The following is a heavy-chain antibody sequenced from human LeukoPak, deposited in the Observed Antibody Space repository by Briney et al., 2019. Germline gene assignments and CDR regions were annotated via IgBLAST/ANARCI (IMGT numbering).Heavy chain of an antibody. J-gene: IGHJ4*02. Sequence: SVKVSCKASGGTFSSYAISWVRQAPGQGLEWMGGIIPIFGTANYAQKFQGRVTITADKSTSTAYMELSSLRSEDTAVYYCARHYGSGSYWWFDYWGQGTLATVSS. CDR1: GGTFSSYA. D-gene: IGHD3-10*01. CDR2: IIPIFGTA. V-gene: IGHV1-69*06. CDR3: ARHYGSGSYWWFDY.